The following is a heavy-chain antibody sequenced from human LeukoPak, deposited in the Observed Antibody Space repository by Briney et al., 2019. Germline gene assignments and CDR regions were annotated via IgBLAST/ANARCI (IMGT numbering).Heavy chain of an antibody. V-gene: IGHV1-8*01. CDR3: ARDLPGYDAFDI. D-gene: IGHD6-13*01. CDR2: MNPNSGNT. Sequence: EASVKVSCKASGYTFTSYDINWVRQATGQGLEWMGWMNPNSGNTGYAQKFQGRVTMTRNTSISTAYMELSSLRSEDTAVYYCARDLPGYDAFDIWGQGTMVTVSS. CDR1: GYTFTSYD. J-gene: IGHJ3*02.